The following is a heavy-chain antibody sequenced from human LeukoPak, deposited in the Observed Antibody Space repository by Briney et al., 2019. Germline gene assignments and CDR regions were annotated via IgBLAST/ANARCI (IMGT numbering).Heavy chain of an antibody. D-gene: IGHD2-15*01. J-gene: IGHJ4*02. V-gene: IGHV4-61*02. CDR2: IYTSGST. Sequence: SETLSLTCTVSGGSISSGSYYWSWIRQPAGKGLEWIGRIYTSGSTNYNPSLKSRVTISVDTSKNQFSLKLSSVTAADTAVYYCARGGMGLYTDWGQGTLVTVSS. CDR1: GGSISSGSYY. CDR3: ARGGMGLYTD.